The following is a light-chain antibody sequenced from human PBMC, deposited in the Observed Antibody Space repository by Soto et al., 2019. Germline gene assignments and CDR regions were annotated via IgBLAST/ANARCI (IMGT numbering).Light chain of an antibody. CDR3: QQYNNWPPT. CDR2: GAS. J-gene: IGKJ1*01. V-gene: IGKV3-15*01. Sequence: EIVMTQSPATLSVSPGERATLSCRASQSVGSNLAWYQQKPGQAPRLLIYGASTRATGIPARFSGSGSGTEFTLTIGSLQSEDFAVYYCQQYNNWPPTFGQGTKV. CDR1: QSVGSN.